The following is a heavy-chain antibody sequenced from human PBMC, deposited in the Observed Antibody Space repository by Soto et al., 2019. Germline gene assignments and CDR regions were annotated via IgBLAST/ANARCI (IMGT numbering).Heavy chain of an antibody. J-gene: IGHJ5*02. CDR3: AGGSSKSWFDP. Sequence: PSETLSLTCTVSGGSIRSDGYYWSWIRQHPGKGLEWIGYIYYSGSTYYNPSLKSRVSISADTSNNQFSLKLTSVTAADTAVYYCAGGSSKSWFDPWGRGTLVTVSS. CDR2: IYYSGST. V-gene: IGHV4-31*03. D-gene: IGHD6-6*01. CDR1: GGSIRSDGYY.